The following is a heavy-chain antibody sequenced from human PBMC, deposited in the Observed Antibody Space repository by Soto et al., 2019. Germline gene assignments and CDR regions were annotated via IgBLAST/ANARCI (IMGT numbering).Heavy chain of an antibody. CDR1: GFTFSSYG. V-gene: IGHV3-23*01. Sequence: GGSLRLSCAASGFTFSSYGMHWVRQAPGKGLEWVSAISGSGGSTYYADSVKGRFTISRDNSKNTLYLQMNSLRAEDTAVYYCAKDGGAYCGGDCYFSNWFDPWGQGTLVTVSS. J-gene: IGHJ5*02. CDR2: ISGSGGST. D-gene: IGHD2-21*02. CDR3: AKDGGAYCGGDCYFSNWFDP.